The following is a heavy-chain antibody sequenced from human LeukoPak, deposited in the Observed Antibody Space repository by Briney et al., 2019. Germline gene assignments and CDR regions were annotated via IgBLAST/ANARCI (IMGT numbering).Heavy chain of an antibody. CDR2: ISSSSSTI. V-gene: IGHV3-48*01. CDR3: ARDGYSRLLYYFDY. D-gene: IGHD5-18*01. CDR1: GFTFSSYS. J-gene: IGHJ4*02. Sequence: PGGSLRLSCAASGFTFSSYSMNWVRQAPGKGLEWVSYISSSSSTIYYADSVKGRFTISRDNAKNSLYLQMNSLRAEDTAVYYCARDGYSRLLYYFDYWGQGTLVTVSS.